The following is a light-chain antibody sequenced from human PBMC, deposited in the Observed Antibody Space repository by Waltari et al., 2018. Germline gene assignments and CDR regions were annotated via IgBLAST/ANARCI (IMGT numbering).Light chain of an antibody. Sequence: QSALTQPASVSGSPGQSITISCTGTSDDVGDYNYVSWYQQHPGKAPTLLIYDVTKRPSGVSTRFSGSKSGTSASLAISGLRSEDEADYYCAAWDDNLSGWVFGGGTKLTVL. J-gene: IGLJ3*02. V-gene: IGLV2-14*03. CDR2: DVT. CDR3: AAWDDNLSGWV. CDR1: SDDVGDYNY.